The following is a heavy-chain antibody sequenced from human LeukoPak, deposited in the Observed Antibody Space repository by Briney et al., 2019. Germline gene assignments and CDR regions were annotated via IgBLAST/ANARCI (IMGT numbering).Heavy chain of an antibody. CDR2: ISSYNGNT. J-gene: IGHJ4*02. V-gene: IGHV1-18*01. Sequence: ASVTVSCKVSGYTFSSDGISWVRQAPGQGLEWMGWISSYNGNTKYAEKLQGRVTMTTDTSTSTAYMELRSLRSDDTAVYYCARVQLERSGEPFDYWGQGTLVTVSS. CDR3: ARVQLERSGEPFDY. D-gene: IGHD1-1*01. CDR1: GYTFSSDG.